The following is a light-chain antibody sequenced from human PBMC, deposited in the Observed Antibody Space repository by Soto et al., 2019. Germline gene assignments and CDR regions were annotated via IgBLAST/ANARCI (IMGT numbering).Light chain of an antibody. CDR1: SSDVGGYNY. CDR2: EVS. J-gene: IGLJ1*01. Sequence: QSALTQPPSAYGSPGQSVPISCTGTSSDVGGYNYVSWYQQHPGKAPKLMIYEVSKRPSGVPDRFSGSKSGNTAYLTVSGLQAEDEADYYCSSYAGSNNFPYLFGTGTKVTVL. V-gene: IGLV2-8*01. CDR3: SSYAGSNNFPYL.